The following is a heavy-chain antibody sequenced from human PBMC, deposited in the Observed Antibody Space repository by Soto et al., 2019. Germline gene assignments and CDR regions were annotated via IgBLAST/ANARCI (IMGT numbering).Heavy chain of an antibody. V-gene: IGHV3-15*07. CDR3: TTYSGTTVSHYYYGMDV. CDR2: IKSKTDGGTT. D-gene: IGHD4-17*01. Sequence: GGSLRLSCAASGFTFSNAWMNWVRQAPGKGLEWVGRIKSKTDGGTTDYAAPVKGRFTISRDDSKNTLYLQMNSLKTEDTAVYYCTTYSGTTVSHYYYGMDVWGQGTTVTVSS. CDR1: GFTFSNAW. J-gene: IGHJ6*02.